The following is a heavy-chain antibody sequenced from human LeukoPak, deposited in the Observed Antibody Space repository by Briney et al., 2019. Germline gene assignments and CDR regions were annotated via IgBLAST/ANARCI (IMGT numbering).Heavy chain of an antibody. CDR1: GFTFSSYE. CDR2: ISSSGSTI. J-gene: IGHJ4*02. Sequence: GGSLGLSCAASGFTFSSYEMNWVRQAPGKGLEWVSYISSSGSTIYYADSVKGRFTISRDNAKNSLYLQMNSLRAEDTAVYYCAIGYDYGDYEGLDYWGQGTLVTVSS. CDR3: AIGYDYGDYEGLDY. V-gene: IGHV3-48*03. D-gene: IGHD4-17*01.